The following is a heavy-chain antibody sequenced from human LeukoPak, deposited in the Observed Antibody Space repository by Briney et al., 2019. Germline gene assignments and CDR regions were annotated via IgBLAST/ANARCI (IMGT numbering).Heavy chain of an antibody. CDR1: GVSISGRDYY. CDR2: INHSGST. Sequence: KPSETLSLTCTVSGVSISGRDYYWSWIRQPPGKGLEWIGEINHSGSTNYNPSLKSRVTISVDTSKNQFSLKLSSVTAADTAVYYCASPHNAGAFDIWGQGTMVTVSS. J-gene: IGHJ3*02. CDR3: ASPHNAGAFDI. V-gene: IGHV4-34*01. D-gene: IGHD1-14*01.